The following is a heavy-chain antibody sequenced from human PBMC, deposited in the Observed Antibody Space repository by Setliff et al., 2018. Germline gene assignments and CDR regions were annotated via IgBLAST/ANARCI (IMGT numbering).Heavy chain of an antibody. CDR1: GLTLSSTW. Sequence: GGSLRLSCAASGLTLSSTWMSWVRLAPGKGLEWVANIKQDGSEKYYVDSVKGRFSISRDNAKNSLYLQMNSLRAEDTAVYYCARDPHFDSWGQGTLVTVSS. V-gene: IGHV3-7*01. CDR2: IKQDGSEK. CDR3: ARDPHFDS. J-gene: IGHJ4*02.